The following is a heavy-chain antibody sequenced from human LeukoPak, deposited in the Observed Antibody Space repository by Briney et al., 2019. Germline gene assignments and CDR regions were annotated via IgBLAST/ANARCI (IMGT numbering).Heavy chain of an antibody. Sequence: GGSLRLSCAASGFTFSSYGMSGVRQSPGKGLEGVSAISGIGGSTYYADSVKGRFTISRDNSKTTLYLQMNSLRAEDTAVYYCARLAAQWGQGNLVTVSS. CDR1: GFTFSSYG. D-gene: IGHD6-6*01. CDR3: ARLAAQ. V-gene: IGHV3-23*01. CDR2: ISGIGGST. J-gene: IGHJ4*02.